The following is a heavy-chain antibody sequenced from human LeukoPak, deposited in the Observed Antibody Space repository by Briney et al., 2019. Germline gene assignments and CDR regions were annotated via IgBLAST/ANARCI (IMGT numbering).Heavy chain of an antibody. CDR2: IYYSGST. D-gene: IGHD3-3*01. Sequence: LRLSCAASGFTFSSYSMNWVRQPPGKGLEWIGYIYYSGSTYYNPSLKSRVTISVDTSKNQFSLKLSSVTAADTAVYYCARSLYDFWSGYKYWGQGTLVTVSS. CDR3: ARSLYDFWSGYKY. J-gene: IGHJ4*02. CDR1: GFTFSSYS. V-gene: IGHV4-30-4*08.